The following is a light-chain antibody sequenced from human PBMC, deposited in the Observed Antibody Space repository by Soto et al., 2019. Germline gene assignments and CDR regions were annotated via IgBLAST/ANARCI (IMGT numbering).Light chain of an antibody. V-gene: IGLV1-47*01. Sequence: QSVLTQPPSASGTPGQRVTISCSGSGSNIGSRYVYWYRQVPGTAPKLLIYQDSQRPSGVPDRFSGSKSGTSASLAISGLRSEDEADYYCIAWDDSLSGPVFGGGTKVTVL. J-gene: IGLJ3*02. CDR2: QDS. CDR3: IAWDDSLSGPV. CDR1: GSNIGSRY.